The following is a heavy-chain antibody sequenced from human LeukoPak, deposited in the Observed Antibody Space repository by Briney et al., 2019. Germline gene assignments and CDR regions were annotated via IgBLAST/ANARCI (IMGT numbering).Heavy chain of an antibody. CDR1: GFYLANYA. CDR2: TVGGGSPNT. D-gene: IGHD2-15*01. Sequence: TGGSLRLSCAASGFYLANYAMSWVRQAPGKGLEWVSATVGGGSPNTYHADSVKGRFTISRDNSKNTLFLQMNSLRAEDTAIYYCTKAPIVSCSGAFCYPFDSWGQGTLVTVSS. J-gene: IGHJ4*02. V-gene: IGHV3-23*01. CDR3: TKAPIVSCSGAFCYPFDS.